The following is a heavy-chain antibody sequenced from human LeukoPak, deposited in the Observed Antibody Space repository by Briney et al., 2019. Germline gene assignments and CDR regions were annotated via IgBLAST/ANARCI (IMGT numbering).Heavy chain of an antibody. V-gene: IGHV3-23*01. D-gene: IGHD2-15*01. CDR3: AKAPVTTCSGAYCYPFDY. CDR2: ISVSGNT. Sequence: GGPLRLSCGASGFTFSSYAMSWVRQGPGKGLEWVSAISVSGNTYHADSVKGRFTISRDSYKNTLYLQMNSLRAEDAAVYYCAKAPVTTCSGAYCYPFDYWGQGTLVTVSS. CDR1: GFTFSSYA. J-gene: IGHJ4*02.